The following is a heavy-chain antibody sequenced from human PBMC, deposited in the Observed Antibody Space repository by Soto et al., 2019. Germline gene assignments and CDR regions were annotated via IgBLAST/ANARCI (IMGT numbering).Heavy chain of an antibody. Sequence: PSETLSLTCTVSGGSISSGGYYWSWIRQHPGKGLEWIGYIYYRGSTYYNPSLKSRVTISVDTSKNQFSLKLSSVTAADTAVYYCARDKDGGEGGYYYGMDVWGQGTTVTVSS. CDR1: GGSISSGGYY. J-gene: IGHJ6*02. CDR2: IYYRGST. CDR3: ARDKDGGEGGYYYGMDV. D-gene: IGHD2-21*01. V-gene: IGHV4-31*03.